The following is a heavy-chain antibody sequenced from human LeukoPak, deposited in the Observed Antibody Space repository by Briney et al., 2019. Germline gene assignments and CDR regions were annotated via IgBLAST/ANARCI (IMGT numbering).Heavy chain of an antibody. D-gene: IGHD3-22*01. Sequence: SETLSLTCSVSGYSISSNYYWGWIRQAPGKGLEWIGIINHSGSTNYNPSLKSRVTISPDTSKSQFSLKLSSVTAADTAVYYCARVGDTSGYYQHFDYWGQGTLVTVSS. CDR2: INHSGST. V-gene: IGHV4-38-2*02. J-gene: IGHJ4*01. CDR1: GYSISSNYY. CDR3: ARVGDTSGYYQHFDY.